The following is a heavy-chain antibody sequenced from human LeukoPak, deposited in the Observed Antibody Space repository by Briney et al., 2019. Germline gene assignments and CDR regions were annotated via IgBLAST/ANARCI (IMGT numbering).Heavy chain of an antibody. J-gene: IGHJ4*02. D-gene: IGHD7-27*01. Sequence: PGGSLRLSCAASGFTFSSYGMHWVSQAPGKGLEWVAVISYDGSNKYYADSVKGRFTISRDNSKNTLYLQMNSLRAEDTAVYYCAKDAPKLGRAVGYWGQGTLVTVSS. CDR1: GFTFSSYG. V-gene: IGHV3-30*18. CDR2: ISYDGSNK. CDR3: AKDAPKLGRAVGY.